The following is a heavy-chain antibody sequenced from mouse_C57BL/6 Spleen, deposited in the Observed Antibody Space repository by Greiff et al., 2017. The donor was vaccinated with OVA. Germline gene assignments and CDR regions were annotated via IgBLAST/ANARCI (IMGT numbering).Heavy chain of an antibody. V-gene: IGHV1-64*01. D-gene: IGHD2-4*01. J-gene: IGHJ1*03. CDR2: IHPNSGST. Sequence: QVHVKQPGAELVKPGASVKLSCKASGYTFTSYWMHWVKQRPGQGLEWIGMIHPNSGSTNYNEKFKSKATLTVDKSSSTAYMQLSSLTSEDSAVYYCARGYDYDVYWYFDVWGTGTTVTVSS. CDR1: GYTFTSYW. CDR3: ARGYDYDVYWYFDV.